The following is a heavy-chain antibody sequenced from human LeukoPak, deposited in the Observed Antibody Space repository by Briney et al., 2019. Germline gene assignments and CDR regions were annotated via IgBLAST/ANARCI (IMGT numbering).Heavy chain of an antibody. Sequence: PSETLSLTCNVSGVSISSSSYYWGWIRQPPGKGLEWIGSIYSSGSTYYNSSLKSRVTISVDTSKNQFSLKLSSVTAADTAVYYCARESREPYYYYMDVWGKGTTVTVSS. V-gene: IGHV4-39*07. CDR1: GVSISSSSYY. D-gene: IGHD1-14*01. CDR2: IYSSGST. J-gene: IGHJ6*03. CDR3: ARESREPYYYYMDV.